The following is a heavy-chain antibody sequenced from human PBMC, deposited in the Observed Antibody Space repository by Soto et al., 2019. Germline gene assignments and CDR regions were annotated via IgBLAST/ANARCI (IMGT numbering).Heavy chain of an antibody. V-gene: IGHV4-34*01. CDR2: INHSGNT. D-gene: IGHD3-22*01. CDR1: GGSFSGYY. J-gene: IGHJ4*02. Sequence: QGQLQQWGAGLLKPSETLSLTCAVYGGSFSGYYWSWIRQPPGKGLEWIGEINHSGNTNYNPSLKCRVTRSVDTSKSQFSLKLSSVTAADTAVYYCARLRWYYYDSSGTGDYWGQGTLVTVSS. CDR3: ARLRWYYYDSSGTGDY.